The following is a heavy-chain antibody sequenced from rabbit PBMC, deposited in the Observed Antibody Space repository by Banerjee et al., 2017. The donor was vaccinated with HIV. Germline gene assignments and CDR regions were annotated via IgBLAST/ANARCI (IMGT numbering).Heavy chain of an antibody. Sequence: QEQLVESGGGLVKPGASLTLTCTASGFSFSSSYYMCWVRQAPGKGLEWIAGIYTGSSGRTYYASWAKGRFTISKTSSTTVTLQMTSLTAADTATYFCARDSTGNDGYAFGLWGQGTLVTVS. D-gene: IGHD7-1*01. J-gene: IGHJ4*01. V-gene: IGHV1S45*01. CDR1: GFSFSSSYY. CDR3: ARDSTGNDGYAFGL. CDR2: IYTGSSGRT.